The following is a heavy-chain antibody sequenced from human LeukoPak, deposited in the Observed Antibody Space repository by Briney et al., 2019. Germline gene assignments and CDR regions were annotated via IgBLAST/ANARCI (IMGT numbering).Heavy chain of an antibody. CDR3: AKDLFRAARKIGYRPDY. CDR1: GFTFSSYA. V-gene: IGHV3-23*01. J-gene: IGHJ4*02. CDR2: ISGSGGSP. Sequence: PGGSLRLSCAASGFTFSSYAMSWVRQAPGKGLEWVSAISGSGGSPYYADSVKGRFTISRDNSKNTLYLQMNSLRAEDTAVYYCAKDLFRAARKIGYRPDYWGQGTLVTVSS. D-gene: IGHD5-18*01.